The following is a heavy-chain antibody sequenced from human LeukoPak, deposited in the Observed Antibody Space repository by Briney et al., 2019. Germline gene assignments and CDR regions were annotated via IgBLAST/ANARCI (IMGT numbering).Heavy chain of an antibody. CDR1: GGSISSYY. CDR2: IYYSGST. Sequence: SETLSLTCTVSGGSISSYYWSWIRQPPGKGLEWIGYIYYSGSTNYNPSLKSRVTISVDTSKNQFSLKLSSVTAADTAVYYCARVGYCSGGSCYYFDYWGQGTLVTVSS. J-gene: IGHJ4*02. V-gene: IGHV4-59*01. D-gene: IGHD2-15*01. CDR3: ARVGYCSGGSCYYFDY.